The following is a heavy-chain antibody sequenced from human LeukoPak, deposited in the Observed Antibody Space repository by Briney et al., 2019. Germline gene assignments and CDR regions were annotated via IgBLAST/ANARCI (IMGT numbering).Heavy chain of an antibody. Sequence: GGSLRLSCEGSGFTFSSYGMHWVRQAPGKGLEWVAFIRYDGSNKYYADSVKGRFTISRDNSKNTLYLRMNSLRAEDTAVYYCAKDLNGDGYNQFDYWGQGTLVTVSS. CDR3: AKDLNGDGYNQFDY. V-gene: IGHV3-30*02. CDR2: IRYDGSNK. D-gene: IGHD5-24*01. J-gene: IGHJ4*02. CDR1: GFTFSSYG.